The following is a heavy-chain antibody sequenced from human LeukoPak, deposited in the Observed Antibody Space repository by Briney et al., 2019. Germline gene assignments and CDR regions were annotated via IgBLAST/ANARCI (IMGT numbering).Heavy chain of an antibody. CDR2: ISAYNVNT. CDR1: GYTFTSYG. V-gene: IGHV1-18*01. CDR3: ARIGVVPAAIPGTVDP. J-gene: IGHJ5*02. Sequence: ASVKVSCKASGYTFTSYGISWVRQAPGQGLEWMGWISAYNVNTNYAQKLQGRVTITTDTSTSTAYMELRRMRSEDTDVYYCARIGVVPAAIPGTVDPWGQGTLVTVSS. D-gene: IGHD2-2*02.